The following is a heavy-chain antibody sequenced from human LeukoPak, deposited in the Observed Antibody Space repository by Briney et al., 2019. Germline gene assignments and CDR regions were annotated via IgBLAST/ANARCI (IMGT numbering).Heavy chain of an antibody. D-gene: IGHD1-26*01. V-gene: IGHV1-69*04. CDR3: ALPRRSGSYDFDY. J-gene: IGHJ4*02. CDR1: GGTFSSYA. CDR2: IIPILGIA. Sequence: SVKVSCKASGGTFSSYAISWVRQAPGQGLEWMGRIIPILGIANYAQKFQGRVTITADKSTSTAYMELSSLRSEDTAVYYCALPRRSGSYDFDYWGQGTLVTVSS.